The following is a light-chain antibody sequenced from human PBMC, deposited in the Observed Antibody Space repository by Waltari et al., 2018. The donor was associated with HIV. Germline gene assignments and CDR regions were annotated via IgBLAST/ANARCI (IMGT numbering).Light chain of an antibody. V-gene: IGKV4-1*01. CDR3: QQYYSTPHS. CDR2: WAS. CDR1: QSVLYSSNNKNY. Sequence: DIVMTQSPDSLAVSLGERATINCKSSQSVLYSSNNKNYLAWYQQKPGQPPKLLIYWASTRESGVPDRFSGSWSGTDFTLTISSLQAEDVAVYYCQQYYSTPHSFGQG. J-gene: IGKJ2*03.